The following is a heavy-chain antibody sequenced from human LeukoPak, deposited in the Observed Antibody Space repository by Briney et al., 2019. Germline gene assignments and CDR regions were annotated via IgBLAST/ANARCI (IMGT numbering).Heavy chain of an antibody. CDR2: ISWNSGSI. CDR1: GFTFDDYA. V-gene: IGHV3-9*01. J-gene: IGHJ4*02. D-gene: IGHD3-10*01. CDR3: AKPMVRGGGPFDY. Sequence: GGSLRLSCAASGFTFDDYAMHWVRQAPGKGLEWVSGISWNSGSIGYADSVKGRFTISRDNAKNSLYLQMNSLRAEDTALYYCAKPMVRGGGPFDYWGQGTLVTVSS.